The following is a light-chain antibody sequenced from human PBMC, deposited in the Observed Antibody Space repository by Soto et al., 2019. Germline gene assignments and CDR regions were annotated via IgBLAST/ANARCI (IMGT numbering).Light chain of an antibody. J-gene: IGKJ4*01. CDR3: QQYDSSPLT. Sequence: EIVLTQSPGTLSLSPGARATLSCRASQSVRSRYLAWYQQKPGQAPRLLIYGSSSRATGIPDRFSGGGSGTDFTLTISRLEPEDFAVYYCQQYDSSPLTFGGGTKVDIK. V-gene: IGKV3-20*01. CDR2: GSS. CDR1: QSVRSRY.